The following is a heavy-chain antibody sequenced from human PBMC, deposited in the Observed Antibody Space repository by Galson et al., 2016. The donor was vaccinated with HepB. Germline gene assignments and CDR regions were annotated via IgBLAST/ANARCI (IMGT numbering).Heavy chain of an antibody. J-gene: IGHJ3*02. CDR1: GGSIRTSSHY. Sequence: SETLSLTCSVSGGSIRTSSHYWVWIRQPPGKGLEWMGSIFYSGRTSYNPSLKSRVSLSVDTSMNQFSLKLPSVTAADTAVYYCARLSTGYCSSTSCYRNAFDIWGQGTMVTVSS. V-gene: IGHV4-39*01. CDR2: IFYSGRT. CDR3: ARLSTGYCSSTSCYRNAFDI. D-gene: IGHD2-2*02.